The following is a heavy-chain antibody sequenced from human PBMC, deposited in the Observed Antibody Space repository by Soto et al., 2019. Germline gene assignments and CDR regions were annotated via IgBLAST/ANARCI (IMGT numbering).Heavy chain of an antibody. J-gene: IGHJ5*02. CDR1: GFTFHDYA. V-gene: IGHV3-23*01. CDR3: AKDPGYSSSWSNWFDP. D-gene: IGHD6-13*01. CDR2: ISGSGGST. Sequence: GGSLRLSCATSGFTFHDYAMSWVRQAPGKGLEWVSAISGSGGSTYNADSVKGRFTISRDNSKNTLYLQMNSLRAEDTAVYYCAKDPGYSSSWSNWFDPWGQGTLVTVS.